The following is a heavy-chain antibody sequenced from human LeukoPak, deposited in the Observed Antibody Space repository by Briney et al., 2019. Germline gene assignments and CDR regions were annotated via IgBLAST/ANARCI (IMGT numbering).Heavy chain of an antibody. CDR2: ISYDGSNK. J-gene: IGHJ4*02. V-gene: IGHV3-30*04. D-gene: IGHD1-26*01. CDR3: ARALGIVGATWGIDY. CDR1: GFTFSSYA. Sequence: GRSLRLSCAASGFTFSSYAMHWVRQAPGKGLEWVAVISYDGSNKYYADSVKGRFTISRDNSKNTLYLQMNSLRAEDTAVYYCARALGIVGATWGIDYWGQGTLVTVSS.